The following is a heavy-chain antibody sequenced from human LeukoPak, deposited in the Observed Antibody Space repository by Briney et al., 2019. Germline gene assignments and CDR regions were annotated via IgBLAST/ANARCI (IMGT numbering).Heavy chain of an antibody. J-gene: IGHJ6*03. D-gene: IGHD2-2*01. CDR1: GYTFTSYY. Sequence: GASVKVSCKASGYTFTSYYMHWVRQAPGQGLEWMGIINPSGGSTSYAQKFQGRVTMTRDMSTSTAYMELSSLRSEDTAVYYCASLGYCSSTSCYEDYYYYYMDVWGKGTTVTISS. CDR3: ASLGYCSSTSCYEDYYYYYMDV. CDR2: INPSGGST. V-gene: IGHV1-46*01.